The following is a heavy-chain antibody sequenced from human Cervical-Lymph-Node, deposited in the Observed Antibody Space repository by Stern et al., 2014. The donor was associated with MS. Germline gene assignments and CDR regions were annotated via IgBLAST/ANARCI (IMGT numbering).Heavy chain of an antibody. CDR2: MWYDGSNK. CDR3: ARDCRFRYFDY. D-gene: IGHD1-14*01. J-gene: IGHJ4*02. V-gene: IGHV3-33*01. CDR1: GFTFSSYG. Sequence: QVQLVESGGGVVQPGRSLRLSCAASGFTFSSYGMHWVRQAPGKGLEGVAVMWYDGSNKYYADSVKGRFTISRDNSKNTLYLQMNSLRAEDTAVYYCARDCRFRYFDYWGQGTLVTVSS.